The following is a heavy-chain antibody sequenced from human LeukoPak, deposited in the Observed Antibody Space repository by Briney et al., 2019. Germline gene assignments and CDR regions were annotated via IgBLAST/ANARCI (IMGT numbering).Heavy chain of an antibody. CDR1: GYTFTSYG. CDR2: ISGYNGNT. CDR3: ARVETIFGVVISYYFDY. V-gene: IGHV1-18*01. D-gene: IGHD3-3*01. Sequence: GASVKVSCKASGYTFTSYGISWVRQAPGQGLEWMGWISGYNGNTNYAQKLQGRVTMTTDTSTSTAYMELRSLRSDDTAVYYCARVETIFGVVISYYFDYWGQGTLVTVSS. J-gene: IGHJ4*02.